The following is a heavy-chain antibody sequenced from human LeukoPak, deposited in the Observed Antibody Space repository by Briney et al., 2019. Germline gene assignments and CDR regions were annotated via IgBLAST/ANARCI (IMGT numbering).Heavy chain of an antibody. V-gene: IGHV3-15*01. CDR2: IKSKTDGGTT. CDR1: GFTFSNAW. Sequence: GGSLRLSCAASGFTFSNAWMSWVRQAPGKGLEWVGRIKSKTDGGTTDYAAPVKGRFTISRDDSKNTLYLQMNSLKTEDTAVYYCTKATTDYGSGSYFYYYYYMDVWGKGTTVTISS. CDR3: TKATTDYGSGSYFYYYYYMDV. J-gene: IGHJ6*03. D-gene: IGHD3-10*01.